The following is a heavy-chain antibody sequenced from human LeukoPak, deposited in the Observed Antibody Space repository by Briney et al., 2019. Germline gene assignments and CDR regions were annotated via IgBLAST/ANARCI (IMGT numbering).Heavy chain of an antibody. V-gene: IGHV3-74*01. J-gene: IGHJ4*02. CDR3: ARVGPYDSSGYYIGY. D-gene: IGHD3-22*01. Sequence: GGSLRLSRAASGFTFSSYWIHWVRQAPGKGLVWVSRINSDGITTSYADSVKGRFTISRDNAKNTLYLQMNSLRAEDTAVYYCARVGPYDSSGYYIGYWGQGTLVTVSS. CDR1: GFTFSSYW. CDR2: INSDGITT.